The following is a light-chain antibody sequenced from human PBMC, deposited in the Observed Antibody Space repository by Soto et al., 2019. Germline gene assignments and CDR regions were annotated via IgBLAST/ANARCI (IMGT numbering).Light chain of an antibody. J-gene: IGLJ2*01. CDR3: SSHRSDITLV. CDR1: SSDVGGYDY. V-gene: IGLV2-14*01. CDR2: EVS. Sequence: QSVLTQPASVSGSPGQSITISCTGTSSDVGGYDYVSWYQHHPGKAPKLLIFEVSNRPSGVSNRFSGSKSGNTASLTISGLQAEVEADYYSSSHRSDITLVFGGGTKVTVL.